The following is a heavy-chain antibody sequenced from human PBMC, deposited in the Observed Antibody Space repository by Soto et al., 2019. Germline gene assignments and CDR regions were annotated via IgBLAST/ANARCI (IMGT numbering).Heavy chain of an antibody. D-gene: IGHD3-9*01. CDR2: ISFNSGSI. CDR1: GFTFDYYG. CDR3: AKDLLRYDILTGPRSVNFDY. Sequence: PGGSRRLSCAASGFTFDYYGMHWVRQAPGKGLGWVSGISFNSGSIGYADSVKGRFTISRDNAKNSLYLQMNSLRAEDTALYYCAKDLLRYDILTGPRSVNFDYWGQGTLVTVSS. J-gene: IGHJ4*02. V-gene: IGHV3-9*01.